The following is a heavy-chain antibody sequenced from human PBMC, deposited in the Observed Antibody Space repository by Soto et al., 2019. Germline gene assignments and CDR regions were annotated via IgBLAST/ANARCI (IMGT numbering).Heavy chain of an antibody. CDR2: INHSGST. Sequence: ETLSLTCAVYGGSFSGYYWSWIRQPPGKGLEWIGEINHSGSTNYNPSLKSRVTISVDTSKNQFSLKLSSVTAADTAVYYCARGPPSRRKHYGYVRGTNTRQTYYYDSSGYFGHWGQGTMVT. J-gene: IGHJ3*01. CDR3: ARGPPSRRKHYGYVRGTNTRQTYYYDSSGYFGH. D-gene: IGHD3-22*01. CDR1: GGSFSGYY. V-gene: IGHV4-34*01.